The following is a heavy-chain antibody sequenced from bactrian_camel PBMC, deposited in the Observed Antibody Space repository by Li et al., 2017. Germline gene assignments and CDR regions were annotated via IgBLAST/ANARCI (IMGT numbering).Heavy chain of an antibody. CDR3: AAGFWAVCSGAYEPGDRRDFGY. V-gene: IGHV3S53*01. CDR2: IDSAGHT. CDR1: GYTTSNRC. D-gene: IGHD2*01. J-gene: IGHJ6*01. Sequence: VQLVESGGGSVQAGGSLRLSCAVSGYTTSNRCMAWFRQAPGKERGGVAGIDSAGHTSYADSVKGRFTISRDNAKNIVSLQMNSLKPEDTGMYYCAAGFWAVCSGAYEPGDRRDFGYWGQGTQVTVSS.